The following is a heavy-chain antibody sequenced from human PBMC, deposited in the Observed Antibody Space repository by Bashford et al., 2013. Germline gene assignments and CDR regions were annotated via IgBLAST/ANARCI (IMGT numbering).Heavy chain of an antibody. D-gene: IGHD2-8*01. CDR3: ARQGLREWANPNWFDP. CDR1: GYKFPTYW. Sequence: GESLKISCKDSGYKFPTYWIAWVRQMPGKGLEWMGVISPVDSEVRYSPSFQGQVTISVDKSISTVSLQWSSLKASDTAMYYCARQGLREWANPNWFDPWGQGTLVHRLL. V-gene: IGHV5-51*01. J-gene: IGHJ5*02. CDR2: ISPVDSEV.